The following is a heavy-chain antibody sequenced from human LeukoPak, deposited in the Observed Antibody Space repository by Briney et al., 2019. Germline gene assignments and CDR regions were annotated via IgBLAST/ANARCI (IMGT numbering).Heavy chain of an antibody. D-gene: IGHD2-21*02. V-gene: IGHV4-59*01. CDR3: ARVNRYCGGDCYSAPYYFDY. J-gene: IGHJ4*02. CDR2: IYYSGST. CDR1: ARSLSSYY. Sequence: SETLSLTCTVSARSLSSYYWSWIRQPPGKGLEWIGYIYYSGSTNYNPSLKSRVTISVDTSKNQFSLKLSSVTAADTAVYYCARVNRYCGGDCYSAPYYFDYWGQGTLVTVSS.